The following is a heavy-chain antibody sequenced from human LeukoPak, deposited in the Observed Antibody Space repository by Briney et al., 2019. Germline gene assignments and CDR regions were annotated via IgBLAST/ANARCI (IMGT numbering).Heavy chain of an antibody. J-gene: IGHJ5*02. CDR2: IYTSGST. CDR3: ARRVAAAGWFDP. CDR1: GGSISSYY. D-gene: IGHD6-13*01. V-gene: IGHV4-4*09. Sequence: SETLSLICTVSGGSISSYYWSWIRQPPGKGLEWIGYIYTSGSTNYNPSLKSRVTISVDTSKNQFSLKLSSVTAADTAVYYCARRVAAAGWFDPWGQGTLVTVSS.